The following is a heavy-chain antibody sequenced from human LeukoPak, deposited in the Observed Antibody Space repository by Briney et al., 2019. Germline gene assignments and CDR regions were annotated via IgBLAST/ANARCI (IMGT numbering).Heavy chain of an antibody. D-gene: IGHD3-9*01. CDR3: ARGRRYFDWLYYYYYMDV. CDR2: IKQDGSEK. Sequence: PGGSLRLSCAASGFTFSSYWMSWVRQAPGKGLEGVANIKQDGSEKYYVDSVKGGFTISRDKAKKSLYVQMNSLRAEDTAVYYCARGRRYFDWLYYYYYMDVWGKGTTVTISS. V-gene: IGHV3-7*01. CDR1: GFTFSSYW. J-gene: IGHJ6*03.